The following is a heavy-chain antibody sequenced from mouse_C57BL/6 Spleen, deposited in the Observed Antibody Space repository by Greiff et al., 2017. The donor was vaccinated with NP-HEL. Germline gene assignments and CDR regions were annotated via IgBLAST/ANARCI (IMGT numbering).Heavy chain of an antibody. CDR1: GYTFTSYW. V-gene: IGHV1-64*01. Sequence: QVQLKQPGAELVKPGASVKLSCKASGYTFTSYWMHWVKQRPGQGLEWIGMIHPNSGSTNYNEKFKSKATLTVDKSSSTAYMQLSSLTSEDSAVYYCARKNSLVYDGYSLDYWGQGTTLTVSS. CDR2: IHPNSGST. J-gene: IGHJ2*01. CDR3: ARKNSLVYDGYSLDY. D-gene: IGHD2-3*01.